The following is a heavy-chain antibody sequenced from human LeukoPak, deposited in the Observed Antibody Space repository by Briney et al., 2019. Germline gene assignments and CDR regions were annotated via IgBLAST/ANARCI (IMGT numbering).Heavy chain of an antibody. V-gene: IGHV1-2*02. CDR1: GYTFTVYY. CDR2: INPNSGGT. CDR3: ARGAHYHDSSEGYDY. D-gene: IGHD3-22*01. J-gene: IGHJ4*02. Sequence: ASVKVSCKASGYTFTVYYMHWVRQAPGQGLEWMRWINPNSGGTNYAQKFQGRVTMTRDTSISTAYMEVSRLRSDDTAVYYCARGAHYHDSSEGYDYWGQGTLVTVSS.